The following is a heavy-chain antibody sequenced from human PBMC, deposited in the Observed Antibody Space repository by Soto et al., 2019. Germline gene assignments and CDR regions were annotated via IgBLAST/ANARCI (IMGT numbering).Heavy chain of an antibody. V-gene: IGHV1-3*01. Sequence: ASVKVSCKASGYTFTSYAMHWVRQAPGQRLEWMGWINAGNGNTKYSQKFQGRVTITRDTSASTAYMELSSLRSEDTAVYYCARDRVSDYVWGSYRTPNWLDPWGQGTLVTVSS. CDR1: GYTFTSYA. CDR2: INAGNGNT. CDR3: ARDRVSDYVWGSYRTPNWLDP. D-gene: IGHD3-16*02. J-gene: IGHJ5*02.